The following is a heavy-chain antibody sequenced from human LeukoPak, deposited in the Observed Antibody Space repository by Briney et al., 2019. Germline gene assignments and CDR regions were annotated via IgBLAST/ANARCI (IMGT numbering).Heavy chain of an antibody. CDR2: ISTDSGDA. J-gene: IGHJ5*02. CDR1: GYHFTGYH. D-gene: IGHD5/OR15-5a*01. Sequence: GASVKVSCTASGYHFTGYHVHWVRQAPGQGLEWMGRISTDSGDADIAQKFQGRVTMTRDTSISTAYMELSRLTSDDSAVYYCAGLGSTVKGRIDPWGQGTSVTVSS. V-gene: IGHV1-2*02. CDR3: AGLGSTVKGRIDP.